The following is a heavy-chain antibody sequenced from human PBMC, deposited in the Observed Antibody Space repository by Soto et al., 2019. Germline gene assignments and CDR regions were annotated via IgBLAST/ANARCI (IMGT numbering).Heavy chain of an antibody. CDR2: FYYSGST. D-gene: IGHD2-21*02. J-gene: IGHJ6*03. CDR3: ARSTDNYYYYYMDV. CDR1: GGSISGYF. Sequence: PSGTLSLTCTVSGGSISGYFWSWIRQPPGKGLEWIGYFYYSGSTNYNPSLKSRVSISVDTSKNQFSLKLGSVTAADTAAYYCARSTDNYYYYYMDVWGKGTTVTVSS. V-gene: IGHV4-59*01.